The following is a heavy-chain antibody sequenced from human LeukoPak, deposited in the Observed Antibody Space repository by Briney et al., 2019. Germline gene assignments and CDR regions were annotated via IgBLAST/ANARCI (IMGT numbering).Heavy chain of an antibody. CDR2: FDPEDGET. CDR1: GYTFTGYY. V-gene: IGHV1-24*01. CDR3: ATSPGYSYGYGRRHAFDI. Sequence: ASVKVSCKASGYTFTGYYMHWVRQAPGKGLEWMGGFDPEDGETIYAQKFQGRVTMTEDTSTDTAYMELSSLRSEDTAVYYCATSPGYSYGYGRRHAFDIWGQGTMVTVSS. J-gene: IGHJ3*02. D-gene: IGHD5-18*01.